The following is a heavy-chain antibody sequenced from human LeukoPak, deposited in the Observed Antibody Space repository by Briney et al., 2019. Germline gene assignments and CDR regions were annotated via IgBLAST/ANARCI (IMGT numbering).Heavy chain of an antibody. Sequence: GESPRLSCAVSGAAFSILAMHWVRQCPGKGLEFVSAIGGDGATTHYADSVRGRFTISRDNSKNTVHLQMGSLRPEDMAVYYCATGYNYYYDYWGQGTLVSVSS. D-gene: IGHD5-18*01. CDR3: ATGYNYYYDY. CDR2: IGGDGATT. V-gene: IGHV3-64*02. J-gene: IGHJ4*02. CDR1: GAAFSILA.